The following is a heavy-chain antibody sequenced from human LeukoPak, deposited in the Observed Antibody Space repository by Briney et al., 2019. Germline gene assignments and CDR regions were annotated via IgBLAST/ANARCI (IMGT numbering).Heavy chain of an antibody. CDR3: ARRPPFSGSYGY. D-gene: IGHD1-26*01. J-gene: IGHJ4*02. CDR1: GGSISSSSYY. CDR2: IYYSGST. V-gene: IGHV4-39*07. Sequence: PSETLSLTCTVSGGSISSSSYYWGWIRQPPGKGLEWIGSIYYSGSTYYNPSLKSRVTISVDTSKNQFSLKLSSVTAADTAVYYCARRPPFSGSYGYWGQGTLVTVSS.